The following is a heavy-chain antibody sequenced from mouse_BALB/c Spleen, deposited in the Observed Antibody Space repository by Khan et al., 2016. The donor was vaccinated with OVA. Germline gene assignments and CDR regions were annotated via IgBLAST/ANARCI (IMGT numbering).Heavy chain of an antibody. CDR2: ILPGRGNS. J-gene: IGHJ4*01. Sequence: QVQLQQPGAELVKPGASVKISCKATGYTFSSYWIEWVKQRPGHGLEWIGEILPGRGNSNYNEKFKGKATFTADTSSNIAYMQLNRLTYEDSAVYYCARGAGTTYGMDYWGQGTSVTVSS. D-gene: IGHD2-14*01. CDR1: GYTFSSYW. CDR3: ARGAGTTYGMDY. V-gene: IGHV1-9*01.